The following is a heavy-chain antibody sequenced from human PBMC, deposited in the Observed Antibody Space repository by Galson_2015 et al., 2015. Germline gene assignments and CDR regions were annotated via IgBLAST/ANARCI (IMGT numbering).Heavy chain of an antibody. CDR3: ARVRIGYYASGTPRYYYYFGMDV. CDR1: GYTFNSYD. D-gene: IGHD3-10*01. CDR2: MNLNSVNT. V-gene: IGHV1-8*01. Sequence: SVKVSCKASGYTFNSYDINWVRQATGQGLEWMGWMNLNSVNTGYAQKFQGRITMTRDTSISTAYMELTSLTSEDTAVYYCARVRIGYYASGTPRYYYYFGMDVWGQGTTVTVSS. J-gene: IGHJ6*02.